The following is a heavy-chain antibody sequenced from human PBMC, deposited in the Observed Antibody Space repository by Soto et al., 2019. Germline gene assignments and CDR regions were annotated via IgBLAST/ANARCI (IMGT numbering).Heavy chain of an antibody. CDR3: ARGRVVINYYYGMDV. V-gene: IGHV4-61*01. Sequence: SETLSLACPVSGCSVSSGSYYWSWIRQPPGKGLEWIGYIYYSGSTNYNPSLKSRVTISVDTSKNQFSLKLSSVTAADTAVYYCARGRVVINYYYGMDVWGQGTTVTVSS. J-gene: IGHJ6*02. CDR1: GCSVSSGSYY. CDR2: IYYSGST. D-gene: IGHD3-3*01.